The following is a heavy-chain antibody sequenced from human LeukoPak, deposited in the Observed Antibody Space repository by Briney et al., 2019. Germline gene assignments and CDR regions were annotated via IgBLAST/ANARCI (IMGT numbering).Heavy chain of an antibody. CDR3: ARGRLYSSGYSSRYYYMDV. Sequence: ASVKVSCKASGYTFTSYDINWLRQATGQGLEWMGWMNPNSGNTGYAQKFQGRVTMTRNTSISTAYMELSSLRSGDTAVYYCARGRLYSSGYSSRYYYMDVWGKGTTVTVSS. D-gene: IGHD3-22*01. CDR1: GYTFTSYD. CDR2: MNPNSGNT. J-gene: IGHJ6*03. V-gene: IGHV1-8*01.